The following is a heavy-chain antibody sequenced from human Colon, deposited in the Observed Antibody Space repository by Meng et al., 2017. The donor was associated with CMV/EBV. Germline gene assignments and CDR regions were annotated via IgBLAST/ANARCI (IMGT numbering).Heavy chain of an antibody. J-gene: IGHJ5*02. CDR1: GFTFSSYA. V-gene: IGHV3-23*01. D-gene: IGHD2-2*01. Sequence: GGSLRLSCAASGFTFSSYAMSWVRQAPGKGLEWVSAISGSGGSTYYADSVKGQFTISRDNSKNTLYLQMNSLRAEDTAVYYCAAGKGGYCSSTSCYDWFDPWGQGTLVTVSS. CDR2: ISGSGGST. CDR3: AAGKGGYCSSTSCYDWFDP.